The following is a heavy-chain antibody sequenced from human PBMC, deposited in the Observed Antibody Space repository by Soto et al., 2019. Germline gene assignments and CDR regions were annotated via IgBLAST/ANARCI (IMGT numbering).Heavy chain of an antibody. CDR3: ATMGTPATGLYYFDN. CDR1: GGSISSGNYY. J-gene: IGHJ4*02. V-gene: IGHV4-30-4*01. D-gene: IGHD1-7*01. CDR2: MSYSGGT. Sequence: QVQLQESGPGLVKPSQTLSLTCTVSGGSISSGNYYWSWIRQPPGKGLEWIGFMSYSGGTSYNASLKSRVTISVDTSKSQFSLNLSFVTAADTAVYYCATMGTPATGLYYFDNWGQGTLVTVSS.